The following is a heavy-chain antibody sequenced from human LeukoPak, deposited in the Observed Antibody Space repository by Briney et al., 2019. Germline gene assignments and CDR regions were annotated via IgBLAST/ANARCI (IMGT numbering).Heavy chain of an antibody. Sequence: KPGGSLILSCAASGFTFSSYSMNWVRQAPGKGLEWVSSISSSSSYIYYADSVKGRFTISRDNAKNSLYLQMNSLRAEDTAVYYCARGSSGCPDYWGQGTLVTVSS. CDR3: ARGSSGCPDY. CDR2: ISSSSSYI. D-gene: IGHD6-19*01. J-gene: IGHJ4*02. CDR1: GFTFSSYS. V-gene: IGHV3-21*01.